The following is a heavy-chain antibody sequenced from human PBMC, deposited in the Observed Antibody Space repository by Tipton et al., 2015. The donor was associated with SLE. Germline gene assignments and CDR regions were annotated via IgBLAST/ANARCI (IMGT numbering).Heavy chain of an antibody. CDR3: ARAQRFRDLLPWLGP. Sequence: QLVQSGAEVKKPGSSVKVSCKASGGTFINYGITWVRHAPGQGLEWMGGIIPIFDSANYAQKFQGRVTITADEFTNTVYMEMNSLRSEDTAVYYCARAQRFRDLLPWLGPWGQGTLITVSP. V-gene: IGHV1-69*01. J-gene: IGHJ5*02. CDR1: GGTFINYG. CDR2: IIPIFDSA. D-gene: IGHD3-10*01.